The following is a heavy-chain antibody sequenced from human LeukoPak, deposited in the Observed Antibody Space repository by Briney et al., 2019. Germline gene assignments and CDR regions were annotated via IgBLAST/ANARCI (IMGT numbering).Heavy chain of an antibody. CDR1: GHTLAELS. J-gene: IGHJ3*02. Sequence: ASVKVSCKGSGHTLAELSMHWVRQAPGKGLEWMGGFDPEDDETIYARKFQGRISMTEDTSTDTAYMELSSLRSDDTAVYYCATDHDYYDKSNYYHDAFDIWGQGTMVTVSS. V-gene: IGHV1-24*01. CDR3: ATDHDYYDKSNYYHDAFDI. CDR2: FDPEDDET. D-gene: IGHD3-22*01.